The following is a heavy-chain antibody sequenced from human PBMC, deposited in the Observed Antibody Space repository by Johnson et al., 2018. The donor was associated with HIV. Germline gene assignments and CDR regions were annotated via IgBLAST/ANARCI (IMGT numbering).Heavy chain of an antibody. V-gene: IGHV3-7*05. J-gene: IGHJ3*02. CDR2: IKQDGSEK. D-gene: IGHD1-26*01. CDR1: GFTFSSYW. CDR3: VRGRDSSGDGGAFDI. Sequence: VQLVESGGGLVQPGGSLRLSCAASGFTFSSYWMNWVRQAPGKGLEWVANIKQDGSEKYYVDSLKGRFTISRDNVKNSLYLQMNSLRVEDAAVYYCVRGRDSSGDGGAFDIWGEGTVVTVSS.